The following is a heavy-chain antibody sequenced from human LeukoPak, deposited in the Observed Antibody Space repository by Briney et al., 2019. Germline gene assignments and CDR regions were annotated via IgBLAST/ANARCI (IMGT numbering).Heavy chain of an antibody. D-gene: IGHD2/OR15-2a*01. CDR2: ISYAGST. CDR1: GDSVSRNGFY. Sequence: SETLSLTCAVSGDSVSRNGFYWGWVRRSPGMGLEWVGSISYAGSTYYNPSLRSRITLSLAASKTQFSLRLTSVTAADTGIYYCARLLMTNIVLFWGRGTPVAVSS. J-gene: IGHJ4*02. V-gene: IGHV4-39*01. CDR3: ARLLMTNIVLF.